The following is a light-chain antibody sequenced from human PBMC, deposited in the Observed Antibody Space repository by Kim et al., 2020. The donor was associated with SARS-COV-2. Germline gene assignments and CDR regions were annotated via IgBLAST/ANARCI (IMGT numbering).Light chain of an antibody. J-gene: IGKJ2*03. CDR2: DAS. V-gene: IGKV3-20*01. CDR1: SRNSSNV. CDR3: QQYIRSPYS. Sequence: SPRKRATLYCRASSRNSSNVLVWYQHKPDQAPRLLIHDASSRATGIPDMFSGSGSVTDFTLTISRLEPEDFAVYYCQQYIRSPYSVGQETKLDI.